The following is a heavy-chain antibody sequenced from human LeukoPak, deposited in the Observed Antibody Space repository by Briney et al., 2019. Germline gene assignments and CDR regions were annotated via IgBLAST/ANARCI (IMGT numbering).Heavy chain of an antibody. CDR2: IGTAGNT. V-gene: IGHV3-13*01. D-gene: IGHD1-1*01. CDR3: VRAGSRYNWNDEGYAFDI. CDR1: GFTFSSYD. Sequence: GGSLRLSCAASGFTFSSYDMHWVRQATGKGLEWVSAIGTAGNTYYPGSVKGRFTISRENAKNSLYLQMSSLRAGDTAVYYCVRAGSRYNWNDEGYAFDIWGQGTMVTVSS. J-gene: IGHJ3*02.